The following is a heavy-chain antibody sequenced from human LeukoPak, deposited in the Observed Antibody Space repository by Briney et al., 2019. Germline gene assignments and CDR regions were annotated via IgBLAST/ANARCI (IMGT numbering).Heavy chain of an antibody. CDR1: GGSITTSSYY. Sequence: PSETLSLTCSVSGGSITTSSYYWGWIRQPPEKGLEWIGSIYYTGGTFYSPSLKSRVTISVDTSKNQFSLKLSSVTAADTAVYYCARHGGTRVTLVEVYYFDYWGQGTLVTVSS. V-gene: IGHV4-39*01. J-gene: IGHJ4*02. CDR2: IYYTGGT. CDR3: ARHGGTRVTLVEVYYFDY. D-gene: IGHD4-11*01.